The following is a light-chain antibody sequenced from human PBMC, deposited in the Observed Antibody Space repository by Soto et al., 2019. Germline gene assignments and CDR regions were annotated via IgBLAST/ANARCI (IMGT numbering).Light chain of an antibody. CDR3: SSYTTSNTRQIV. CDR2: DVS. Sequence: QSALTQPASVSGSPGQSITISRTGTSSDVGGYNYVSWYQQHPGKAPKFMIYDVSNRPSGVSNRFSGSKSGNTASLTISGLQAEDEADYCCSSYTTSNTRQIVFGTGTKVTVL. J-gene: IGLJ1*01. CDR1: SSDVGGYNY. V-gene: IGLV2-14*01.